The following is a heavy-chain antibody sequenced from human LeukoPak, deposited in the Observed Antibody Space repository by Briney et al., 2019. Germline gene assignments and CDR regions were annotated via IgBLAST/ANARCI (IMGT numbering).Heavy chain of an antibody. CDR1: GGSIGTYY. V-gene: IGHV4-59*08. J-gene: IGHJ6*03. CDR3: ARHIGGGIEDMDV. D-gene: IGHD3-16*02. Sequence: KASETLSLTCTVSGGSIGTYYWSWIRQSPGKGLEWIGYIYVTGTRYNPYLQSRVTISVDRSRNQFFLKMSSVTAADTAVYYCARHIGGGIEDMDVWGKGTKAIVSS. CDR2: IYVTGT.